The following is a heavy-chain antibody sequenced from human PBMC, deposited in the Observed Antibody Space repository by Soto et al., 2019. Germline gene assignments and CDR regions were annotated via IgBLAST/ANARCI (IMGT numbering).Heavy chain of an antibody. CDR3: AHYDSSGYIGAFDI. CDR2: ISAYNGNT. J-gene: IGHJ3*02. CDR1: GYTFTSYG. Sequence: ASVKVSCKASGYTFTSYGIIWVRQAPGQGLEWMGWISAYNGNTNYAQKLQGRVTMTTDTSTSTAYMELRSLRSDDTAVYYCAHYDSSGYIGAFDIWGQGTMVTVSS. D-gene: IGHD3-22*01. V-gene: IGHV1-18*01.